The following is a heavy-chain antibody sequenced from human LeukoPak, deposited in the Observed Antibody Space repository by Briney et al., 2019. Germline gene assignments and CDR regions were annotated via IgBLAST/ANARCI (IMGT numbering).Heavy chain of an antibody. CDR3: ARLPHDYSNYVQFDP. Sequence: SVKVSCKASGGTFSSYAISWVRQAPGQGLEWMEGIIPIFGTANYAQKFQGRVTITTDESTSTAYMELSSLRSEDTAVYYCARLPHDYSNYVQFDPWGQGTLVTVSS. V-gene: IGHV1-69*05. D-gene: IGHD4-11*01. CDR2: IIPIFGTA. CDR1: GGTFSSYA. J-gene: IGHJ5*02.